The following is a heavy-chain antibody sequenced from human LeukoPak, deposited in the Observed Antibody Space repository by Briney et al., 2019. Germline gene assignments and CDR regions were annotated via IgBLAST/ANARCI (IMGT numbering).Heavy chain of an antibody. V-gene: IGHV1-18*01. J-gene: IGHJ4*02. D-gene: IGHD2-21*02. CDR2: ISAYNGNT. CDR1: GYTFTSFG. CDR3: ARDLVRHCGGDCQFDY. Sequence: ASVKVSCKASGYTFTSFGISWVRQAPGQGLEWMGWISAYNGNTNYAQKLQGRVTMTTDTSTSTAYMELRSLRSDDTAVYYCARDLVRHCGGDCQFDYWGQGTLVTVSS.